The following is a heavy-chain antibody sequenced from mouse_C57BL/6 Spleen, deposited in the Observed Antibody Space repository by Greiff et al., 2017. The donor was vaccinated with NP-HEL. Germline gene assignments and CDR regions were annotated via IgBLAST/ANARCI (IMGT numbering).Heavy chain of an antibody. CDR1: GFTFSSYA. CDR2: ISDGGSYT. CDR3: ARDSYGYDSSYAMDY. D-gene: IGHD2-2*01. V-gene: IGHV5-4*03. J-gene: IGHJ4*01. Sequence: EVMLVESGGGLVKPGGSLKLSCAASGFTFSSYAMSWVRQTPEKRLEWVATISDGGSYTYYPDNVKGRFTISRDNAKNNLYLQMSHLKSEDTAMYYCARDSYGYDSSYAMDYWGQGTSVTVSS.